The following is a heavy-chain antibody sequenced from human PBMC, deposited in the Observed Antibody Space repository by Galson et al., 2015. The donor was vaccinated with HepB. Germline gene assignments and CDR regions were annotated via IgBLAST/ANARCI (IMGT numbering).Heavy chain of an antibody. CDR3: ARDRHCGRKNTFYYPGMDI. CDR2: ISPNGSTT. V-gene: IGHV1-2*06. Sequence: SLKLSCTASGYTFTNYYIYWVRQAPGQGLEWIGRISPNGSTTTAAQELQDTVTMTRDTSITTAYLELNRLRSDDTAVYYCARDRHCGRKNTFYYPGMDIWGQGTTVTVSS. J-gene: IGHJ6*02. D-gene: IGHD1-26*01. CDR1: GYTFTNYY.